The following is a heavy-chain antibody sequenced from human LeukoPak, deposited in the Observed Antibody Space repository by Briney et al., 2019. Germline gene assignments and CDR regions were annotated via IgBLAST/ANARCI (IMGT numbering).Heavy chain of an antibody. CDR2: ISAYNGNT. Sequence: ASVKVSCKASGYIFTSYGISWVRQAPGQGLEWMGWISAYNGNTNYAQKLQGRVTMTTDTSTSTAYMELRSLRSADTAVYYCARGAYYYDSSDPFDPWGQGTLVTVSS. J-gene: IGHJ5*02. D-gene: IGHD3-22*01. CDR1: GYIFTSYG. CDR3: ARGAYYYDSSDPFDP. V-gene: IGHV1-18*01.